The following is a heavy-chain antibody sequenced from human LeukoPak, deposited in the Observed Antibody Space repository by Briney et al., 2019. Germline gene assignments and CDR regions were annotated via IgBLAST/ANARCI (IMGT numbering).Heavy chain of an antibody. V-gene: IGHV4-59*01. CDR1: GGSISSYY. CDR2: IYYSGST. D-gene: IGHD4-17*01. CDR3: ASVGVEDYGLDY. Sequence: SETLSLTCTLSGGSISSYYWSWIRQPPGKGLEWIGYIYYSGSTNYNPSLKSRVTISVDTSKNQFSLKLSSVTAADTAVYYCASVGVEDYGLDYWGQGTLVTVSS. J-gene: IGHJ4*02.